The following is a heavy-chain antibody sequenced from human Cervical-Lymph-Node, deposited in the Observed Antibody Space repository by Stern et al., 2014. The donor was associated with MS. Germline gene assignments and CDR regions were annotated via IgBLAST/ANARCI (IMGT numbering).Heavy chain of an antibody. J-gene: IGHJ6*02. Sequence: QVQLQESGPGLVKPWETLSLTCTVSGGSISSSDDYWGWVRQAPGKGLEWIGAIYYLGNTFYNPSLGSRVTISAGTSESQFSLRLNSVTAADTAVYFCARRRQLSTLYQFYYGMDVWGQGTTVTVSS. D-gene: IGHD6-13*01. CDR2: IYYLGNT. CDR3: ARRRQLSTLYQFYYGMDV. V-gene: IGHV4-39*01. CDR1: GGSISSSDDY.